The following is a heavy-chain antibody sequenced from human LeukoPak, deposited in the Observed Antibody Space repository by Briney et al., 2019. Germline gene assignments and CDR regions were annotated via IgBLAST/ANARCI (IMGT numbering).Heavy chain of an antibody. CDR2: INHSGST. D-gene: IGHD4-17*01. CDR1: GGSFSGYY. V-gene: IGHV4-34*01. J-gene: IGHJ4*02. CDR3: ARHSSAVTTLPKV. Sequence: SETLSLTCAVYGGSFSGYYWSWIRQPPGKGLEWIGEINHSGSTNYNPSLKSRVTISVDTSKNQFSLKLSSVTAADTGVYYCARHSSAVTTLPKVWGQGTLVTVSS.